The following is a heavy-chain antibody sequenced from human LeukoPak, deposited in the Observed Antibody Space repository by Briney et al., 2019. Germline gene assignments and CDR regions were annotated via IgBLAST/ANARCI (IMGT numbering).Heavy chain of an antibody. CDR3: ARAPVVSCRGAFCYPLDY. J-gene: IGHJ4*01. CDR2: IGASDGYT. CDR1: GFSLSTFA. D-gene: IGHD2-15*01. V-gene: IGHV3-23*01. Sequence: GGSLRLSCVASGFSLSTFAMSWVRQSPEKGLEWVSAIGASDGYTYHADSVKGRFTMSRDISRNTVYLQMNRLRVDDTAVYFCARAPVVSCRGAFCYPLDYWGHGILITVSS.